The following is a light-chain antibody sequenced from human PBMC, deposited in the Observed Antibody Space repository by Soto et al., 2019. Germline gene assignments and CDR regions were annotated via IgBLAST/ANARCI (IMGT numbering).Light chain of an antibody. Sequence: QMTQSASTVSGSVGDRVTITCRASQTISSWLAWYQQKPGKAPKLLIYKASTLKSGVPSRFSGSGSGTEYTLTISSLQPDDFAVYYCQQYGSSGTFGQGTKVDI. CDR1: QTISSW. CDR3: QQYGSSGT. J-gene: IGKJ1*01. V-gene: IGKV1-5*03. CDR2: KAS.